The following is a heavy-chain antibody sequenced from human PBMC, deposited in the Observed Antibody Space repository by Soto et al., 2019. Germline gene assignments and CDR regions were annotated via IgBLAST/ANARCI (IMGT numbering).Heavy chain of an antibody. Sequence: EVQLVESGGGLVQPGGSLRLSCEVSGFTVSSNYMSWVRQAPGKGLEWVSVLYPGGSTYYADSVRGRFSISRDNSKNTLCLQMISLRDEDPAVYYCARNGYMDVWGKGTTVTVSS. CDR1: GFTVSSNY. V-gene: IGHV3-66*01. CDR3: ARNGYMDV. J-gene: IGHJ6*03. CDR2: LYPGGST.